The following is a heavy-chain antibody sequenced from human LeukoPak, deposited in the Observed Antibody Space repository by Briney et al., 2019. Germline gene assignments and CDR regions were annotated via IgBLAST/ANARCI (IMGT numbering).Heavy chain of an antibody. V-gene: IGHV3-53*01. CDR2: IYSGGST. CDR1: GFTVSSNY. CDR3: ADSGGYSDEYFQH. D-gene: IGHD1-26*01. Sequence: GGSLRLSCAASGFTVSSNYMSWVRQAPGKGLEWVSVIYSGGSTYYADSVKGRFTISRDNSKNTLYLQMNSLRAEDTAAYYCADSGGYSDEYFQHWGQGTLVTVSS. J-gene: IGHJ1*01.